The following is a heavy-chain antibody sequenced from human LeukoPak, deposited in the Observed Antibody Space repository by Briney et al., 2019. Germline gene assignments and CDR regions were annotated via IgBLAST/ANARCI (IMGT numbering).Heavy chain of an antibody. V-gene: IGHV4-39*01. CDR2: IYYSGST. Sequence: PSETLSLTCTVSGGSFSSSSYSWGWIRQPPGKGLEWIGSIYYSGSTYYDPSLKSRVTISLDTSKNQFSLKLSSVTAADTAVYYCARSDCSSTSCYAFDIWGQGTMVTVSS. J-gene: IGHJ3*02. D-gene: IGHD2-2*01. CDR1: GGSFSSSSYS. CDR3: ARSDCSSTSCYAFDI.